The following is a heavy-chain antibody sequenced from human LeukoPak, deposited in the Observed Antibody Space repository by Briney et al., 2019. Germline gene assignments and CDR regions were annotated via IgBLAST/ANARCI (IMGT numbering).Heavy chain of an antibody. CDR2: IIPILGIA. CDR1: GGTFSSYA. V-gene: IGHV1-69*04. J-gene: IGHJ5*02. D-gene: IGHD1-20*01. CDR3: ARSNWNPIRGPSNNWFDP. Sequence: GASVKVSCKASGGTFSSYAISWVRQAPGQGLEWMGRIIPILGIANYAQKFQGRVTITADKSTSTAYMELSSLRSEDTAVYYCARSNWNPIRGPSNNWFDPWGQGTLVTVSS.